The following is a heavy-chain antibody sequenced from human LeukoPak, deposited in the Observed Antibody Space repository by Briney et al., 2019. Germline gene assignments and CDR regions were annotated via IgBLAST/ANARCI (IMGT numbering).Heavy chain of an antibody. CDR3: ARAEVRGVIRHYYYYGMDV. Sequence: SETLSLTCTVSGGSISSYYWSWIRQPPGKGLEWIGYIYYSGSTNYNPSLKSRLTISVDTSKNQFSLKLSSVTAADTAVYYCARAEVRGVIRHYYYYGMDVWGQGTTVTVSS. CDR1: GGSISSYY. CDR2: IYYSGST. D-gene: IGHD3-10*01. V-gene: IGHV4-59*01. J-gene: IGHJ6*02.